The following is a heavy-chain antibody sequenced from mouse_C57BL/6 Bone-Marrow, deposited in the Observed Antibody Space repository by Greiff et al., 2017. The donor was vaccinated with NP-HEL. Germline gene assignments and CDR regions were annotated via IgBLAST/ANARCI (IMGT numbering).Heavy chain of an antibody. CDR2: IRNKANNHAT. D-gene: IGHD1-1*01. CDR3: TRQHYYGSSPWFAY. J-gene: IGHJ3*01. Sequence: EVKVEESGGGLVQPGGSMKLSCAASGFTFSDAWMDWVRQSPEKGLEWVAEIRNKANNHATYYAESVKGRFTISRDDSKSSVYLQMNSVRAEDTGIYYCTRQHYYGSSPWFAYWGQGTLVTVSA. CDR1: GFTFSDAW. V-gene: IGHV6-6*01.